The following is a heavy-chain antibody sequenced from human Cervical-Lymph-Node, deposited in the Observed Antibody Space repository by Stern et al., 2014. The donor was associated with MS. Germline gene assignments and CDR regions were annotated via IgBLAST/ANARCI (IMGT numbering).Heavy chain of an antibody. CDR1: RITFSHYY. Sequence: MQLVESGGGLVKPGGSLRLSCAASRITFSHYYMSWIRQAPGKGLEWLSYINTSGDTIYYADSVKGRFTISRDNAKNSLYLQMNSLRAEDTAVYYCAILIVSGLSYYFDSWGQGTLVTVSS. V-gene: IGHV3-11*01. CDR2: INTSGDTI. CDR3: AILIVSGLSYYFDS. J-gene: IGHJ4*02. D-gene: IGHD2-8*01.